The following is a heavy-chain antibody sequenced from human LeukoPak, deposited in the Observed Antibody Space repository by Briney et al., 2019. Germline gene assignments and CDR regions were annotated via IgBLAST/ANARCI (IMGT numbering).Heavy chain of an antibody. J-gene: IGHJ4*02. V-gene: IGHV4-39*01. CDR2: IYYGGST. CDR1: GGSISSSSYY. CDR3: ARHTGIVGATAYFDY. D-gene: IGHD1-26*01. Sequence: SETLSLTCTVSGGSISSSSYYWGWIRQPPGKGLEWIGSIYYGGSTYYNPSLKSRVTISVDTSKNQFSLKLSSVTAADTAVYYCARHTGIVGATAYFDYWGQGTLVTVSS.